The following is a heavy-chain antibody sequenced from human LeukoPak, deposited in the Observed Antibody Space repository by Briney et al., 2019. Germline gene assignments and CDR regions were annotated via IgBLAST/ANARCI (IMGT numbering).Heavy chain of an antibody. CDR2: IYTSGST. CDR1: GGSISSGSYY. V-gene: IGHV4-61*02. D-gene: IGHD5-24*01. J-gene: IGHJ6*03. Sequence: SETLSLTCTVSGGSISSGSYYWSWIRQPAGKGLEWIGRIYTSGSTNYNPSLKSRVTISVDTSKNQFSLKLSSVTAADTAVYYCARETDGYNVLYYYYYMDVWGKGTTVTISS. CDR3: ARETDGYNVLYYYYYMDV.